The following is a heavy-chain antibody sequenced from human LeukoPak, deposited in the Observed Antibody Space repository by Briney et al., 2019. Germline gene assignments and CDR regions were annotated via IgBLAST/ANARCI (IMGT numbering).Heavy chain of an antibody. CDR1: GFTFSSYW. D-gene: IGHD3-3*01. J-gene: IGHJ4*02. CDR3: ASGDYDLWSGYFDY. Sequence: SGGSLRLSCAASGFTFSSYWMSWVRQAPGKGLEWVANIKQDGSEKYYVDSVKGRFTISRDNAKNSLYLQMNSLRAEDTAVYYCASGDYDLWSGYFDYWGQGTLVTVSS. CDR2: IKQDGSEK. V-gene: IGHV3-7*01.